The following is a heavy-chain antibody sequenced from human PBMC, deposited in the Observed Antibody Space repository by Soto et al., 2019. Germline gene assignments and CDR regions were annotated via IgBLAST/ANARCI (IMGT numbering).Heavy chain of an antibody. Sequence: QVQLQQWGAGLLKPSETLSLTCAVYGGSFSGYYWSWIRQPPGQGLEWIGEINHSGSTNYNPSLKSRVTISVDTSKNQFSLKLSSVTAADTAVYYCARGPLAYCGGDCYPYWYFDLWGRGTLVTVSS. CDR1: GGSFSGYY. J-gene: IGHJ2*01. V-gene: IGHV4-34*01. CDR3: ARGPLAYCGGDCYPYWYFDL. D-gene: IGHD2-21*02. CDR2: INHSGST.